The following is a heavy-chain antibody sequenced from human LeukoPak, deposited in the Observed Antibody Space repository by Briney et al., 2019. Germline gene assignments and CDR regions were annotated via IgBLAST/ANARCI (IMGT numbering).Heavy chain of an antibody. CDR1: GGSISSGGYY. J-gene: IGHJ5*02. V-gene: IGHV4-31*03. Sequence: SQTLSLTCTVSGGSISSGGYYWSWIRQHPGKGLEWIGYIYYSGSTYYNPSLKSRVTISVDTSKNQFSLKLSSVTAADTAVYYCARDRVYSSTSCYMTNWFDPWGQGTLVTVSS. CDR2: IYYSGST. D-gene: IGHD2-2*02. CDR3: ARDRVYSSTSCYMTNWFDP.